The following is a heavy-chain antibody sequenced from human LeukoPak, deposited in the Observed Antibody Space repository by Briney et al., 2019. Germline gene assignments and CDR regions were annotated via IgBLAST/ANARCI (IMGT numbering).Heavy chain of an antibody. V-gene: IGHV1-58*01. J-gene: IGHJ3*01. D-gene: IGHD3-22*01. Sequence: AASVKVSCKASGFTFTSSAVQWVRQARGQRLERIGWIFVGSGNTNYAQKFQERVTITRDMSTSLVYMELSSLRSEDTAVYYCAAEAAYYYDSRDAFDVWGQGTMVTVSS. CDR1: GFTFTSSA. CDR3: AAEAAYYYDSRDAFDV. CDR2: IFVGSGNT.